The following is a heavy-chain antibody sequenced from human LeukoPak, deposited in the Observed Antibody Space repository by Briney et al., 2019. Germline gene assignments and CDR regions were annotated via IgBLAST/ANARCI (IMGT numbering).Heavy chain of an antibody. J-gene: IGHJ6*02. CDR3: ARGGSSRPHYYGMDV. CDR2: IYTSGST. V-gene: IGHV4-61*02. D-gene: IGHD6-6*01. CDR1: GGSISSGSYY. Sequence: SETLSLTCTVSGGSISSGSYYWSWIRQPAGKGLEWIGRIYTSGSTNYNPSPKSRVTISVDTSKNQFSLKLSSVTAADTAVYYCARGGSSRPHYYGMDVWGQGTTVTVSS.